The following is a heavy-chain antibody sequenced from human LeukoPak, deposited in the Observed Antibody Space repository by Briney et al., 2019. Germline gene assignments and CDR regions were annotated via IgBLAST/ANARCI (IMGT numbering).Heavy chain of an antibody. CDR2: IRYDGSNK. CDR3: AKDPSLSGSKRGFDY. V-gene: IGHV3-30*02. Sequence: PGGSLRLSCAASGFTFSSYGMHWVRQAPGKGLEWVAFIRYDGSNKYYADSVKGRFTVSRDNSKNTLYLQMNSLRAEDTAVYYCAKDPSLSGSKRGFDYWGQGTLVTVSS. D-gene: IGHD1-26*01. CDR1: GFTFSSYG. J-gene: IGHJ4*02.